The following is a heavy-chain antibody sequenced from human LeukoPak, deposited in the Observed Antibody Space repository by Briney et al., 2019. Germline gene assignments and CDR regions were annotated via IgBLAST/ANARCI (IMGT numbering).Heavy chain of an antibody. CDR1: GYTLTELS. CDR2: FDPEDGET. Sequence: ASVKVSCKVSGYTLTELSMHWVRQAPGKGLEWMGGFDPEDGETIYAQKFQGRVTMTEDTSTDTAYMELSSLRSEDTALYYCAKDIYYDSSDYHCFDSWGQGTLVTVSS. V-gene: IGHV1-24*01. CDR3: AKDIYYDSSDYHCFDS. J-gene: IGHJ5*01. D-gene: IGHD3-22*01.